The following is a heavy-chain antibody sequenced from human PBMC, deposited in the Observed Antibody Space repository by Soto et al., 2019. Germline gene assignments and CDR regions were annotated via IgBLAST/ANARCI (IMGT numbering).Heavy chain of an antibody. CDR2: IFPDDSDV. D-gene: IGHD2-21*02. Sequence: GESLKISCKGSGYTFTTYWIAWVRQRPGKVLEWIGIIFPDDSDVRYSPSFQGQVTISADKSINTAYLQWSSLKASDTAMYYCTRRSNCNSASPDSWGRATLVSVS. CDR3: TRRSNCNSASPDS. J-gene: IGHJ5*01. V-gene: IGHV5-51*01. CDR1: GYTFTTYW.